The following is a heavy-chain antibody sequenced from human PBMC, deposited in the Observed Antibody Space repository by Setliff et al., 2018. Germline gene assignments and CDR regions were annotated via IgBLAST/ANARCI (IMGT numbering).Heavy chain of an antibody. V-gene: IGHV3-30*02. Sequence: PGGSLRLSCAASGFTFSSYGMHWVRQAPGKGLEWVAFIRYEGRNKYYADSVKGRFAISRDNSKNTLFLQMSSLRVEDTAIYYCAKDIRIGSHYASGSYPSLLDHWGQGTLVTVSS. D-gene: IGHD3-10*01. CDR3: AKDIRIGSHYASGSYPSLLDH. CDR1: GFTFSSYG. J-gene: IGHJ4*02. CDR2: IRYEGRNK.